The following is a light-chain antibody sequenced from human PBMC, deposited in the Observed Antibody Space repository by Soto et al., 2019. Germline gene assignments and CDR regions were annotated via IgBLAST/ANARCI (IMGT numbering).Light chain of an antibody. CDR3: QQYGSSGT. Sequence: ETLMTQSPANLSLSPGETATLSCRARQSISNNLAWYQQKLGQAPRLLIYGASARATGIPARFSGSGSGTDFTLTISRLEPEDFAVYYCQQYGSSGTFGQGTKVDIK. CDR2: GAS. V-gene: IGKV3-15*01. CDR1: QSISNN. J-gene: IGKJ1*01.